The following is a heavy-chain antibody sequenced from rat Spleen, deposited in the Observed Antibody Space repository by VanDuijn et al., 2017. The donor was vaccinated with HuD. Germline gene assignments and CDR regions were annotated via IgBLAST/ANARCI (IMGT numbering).Heavy chain of an antibody. CDR2: ISYDGSST. D-gene: IGHD4-5*01. J-gene: IGHJ3*01. Sequence: EVQLVESGGGLVQPGRSLKLSCAASGFTFSDYNMAWVRQAPKKGLEWVATISYDGSSTYYRDSVKGRFTFSRDNAENTVYLQMNSLRSEDTATYYCAKEGFGVTFAYWGQGTLVTVSS. V-gene: IGHV5-7*01. CDR3: AKEGFGVTFAY. CDR1: GFTFSDYN.